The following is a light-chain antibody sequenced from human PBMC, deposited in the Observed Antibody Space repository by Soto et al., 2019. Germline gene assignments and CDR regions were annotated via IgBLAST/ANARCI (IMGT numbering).Light chain of an antibody. CDR1: SSNIGAGYD. Sequence: QSVLTQPPSVSGAPGQRVTISCTGASSNIGAGYDVHWYQHLPGTVPKLLIYGNTNRPSGVPDRFSGSKSVTSASLAITGLQAEDEADYYCQSHDSSLSAGVFGGGTKLTVL. CDR3: QSHDSSLSAGV. V-gene: IGLV1-40*01. CDR2: GNT. J-gene: IGLJ3*02.